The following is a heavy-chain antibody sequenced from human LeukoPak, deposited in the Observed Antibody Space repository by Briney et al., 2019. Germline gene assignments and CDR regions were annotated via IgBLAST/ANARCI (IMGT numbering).Heavy chain of an antibody. CDR2: ISDSGGST. Sequence: GGSLRLSCAASGFTFSSYAMSWVRQAPGKGLEWVSAISDSGGSTYYADSVTGRFTVSRDDSKNTLYLQMNSLRAEDTAVYYCAKDLHSSSWYNYFQHWGQGTLVTISS. V-gene: IGHV3-23*01. CDR3: AKDLHSSSWYNYFQH. D-gene: IGHD6-13*01. CDR1: GFTFSSYA. J-gene: IGHJ1*01.